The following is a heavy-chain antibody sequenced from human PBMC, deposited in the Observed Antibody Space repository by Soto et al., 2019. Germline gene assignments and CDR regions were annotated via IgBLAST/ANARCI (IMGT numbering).Heavy chain of an antibody. CDR3: VRPITMVRRGDYYYGMDV. J-gene: IGHJ6*02. CDR2: IIPIFGTA. D-gene: IGHD3-10*01. Sequence: QVQLVQSGAEVKKPGSSVKVSCKASGGTFSSYAISWVRQAPGQGLEWMGGIIPIFGTANYAQKFQGRVTITADESTSTAYMELSSLRSEDTAVYYCVRPITMVRRGDYYYGMDVWGQGTTVTVSS. CDR1: GGTFSSYA. V-gene: IGHV1-69*01.